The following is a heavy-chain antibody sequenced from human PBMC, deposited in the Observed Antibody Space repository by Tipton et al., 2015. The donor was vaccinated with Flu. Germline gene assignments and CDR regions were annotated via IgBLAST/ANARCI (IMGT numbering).Heavy chain of an antibody. Sequence: TLSLTCTVSGGSISTDYWCWIRQPPGNGLVWIGYIYHNGNFNYNPSLTSRVPISVDTSKNQFSLKLRSVTAADTAVYDCARQPSYETFGLFLPGWFDPWGQGTLVTVSS. CDR3: ARQPSYETFGLFLPGWFDP. CDR2: IYHNGNF. J-gene: IGHJ5*02. CDR1: GGSISTDY. V-gene: IGHV4-59*08. D-gene: IGHD3/OR15-3a*01.